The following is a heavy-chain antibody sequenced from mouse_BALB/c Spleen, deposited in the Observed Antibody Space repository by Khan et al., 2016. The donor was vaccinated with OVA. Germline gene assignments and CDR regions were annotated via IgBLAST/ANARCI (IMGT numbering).Heavy chain of an antibody. Sequence: QVRLQQSGAELAKPGASVKMSCKASGYTFINYWILWVKQRPGQGLEWIGYINPSTGYTEYNQNFKDKATLTADKSSSTAYMQLSSLTSEDSAVYYCARRGLRWDFDYWGQGTTLTASS. CDR2: INPSTGYT. CDR3: ARRGLRWDFDY. V-gene: IGHV1-7*01. J-gene: IGHJ2*01. CDR1: GYTFINYW. D-gene: IGHD1-1*01.